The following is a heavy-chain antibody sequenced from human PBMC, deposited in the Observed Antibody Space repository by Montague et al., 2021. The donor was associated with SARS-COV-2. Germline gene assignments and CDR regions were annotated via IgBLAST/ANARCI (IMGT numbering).Heavy chain of an antibody. D-gene: IGHD2-2*01. Sequence: SLRLSCAASGFTFSGYSMNWVRQAPGKGLEWVSYISSSSYTIYYADSVKGRFTISRDNAKNSLYLQMNSLRDEDTAVYSCARERGYCSSTSCYGDFYYGMDAWGQGTTVTVSS. CDR2: ISSSSYTI. CDR1: GFTFSGYS. CDR3: ARERGYCSSTSCYGDFYYGMDA. V-gene: IGHV3-48*02. J-gene: IGHJ6*02.